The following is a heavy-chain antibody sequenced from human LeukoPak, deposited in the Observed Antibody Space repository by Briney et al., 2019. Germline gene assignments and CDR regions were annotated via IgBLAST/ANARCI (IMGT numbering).Heavy chain of an antibody. CDR3: VRGGGLPNCGGYCPPDT. D-gene: IGHD2-21*02. J-gene: IGHJ3*02. CDR2: FHHTVGI. CDR1: GGSISHVAYS. V-gene: IGHV4-30-2*01. Sequence: PSQTLSLTCTVSGGSISHVAYSWSWIRQPPGEGLEWIGLFHHTVGIDYKPSLKSRVTISGDRTKNQLSLTLTSVTAADTAVYYCVRGGGLPNCGGYCPPDTWGQGKMVIVSS.